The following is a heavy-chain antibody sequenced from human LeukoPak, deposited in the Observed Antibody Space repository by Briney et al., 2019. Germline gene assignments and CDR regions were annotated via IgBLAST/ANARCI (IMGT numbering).Heavy chain of an antibody. CDR1: GGSISSYY. CDR3: AIPSADYVWGSYRYLPTRFDY. D-gene: IGHD3-16*02. V-gene: IGHV4-4*07. CDR2: IYTSGST. J-gene: IGHJ4*02. Sequence: SETLSLTCTVSGGSISSYYWSWIRQPAGKGLEWIGRIYTSGSTNYNPSLKSRVTMSVDTSKNQFSLKLSSVTAADTAVYYCAIPSADYVWGSYRYLPTRFDYWGQGTLVTVSS.